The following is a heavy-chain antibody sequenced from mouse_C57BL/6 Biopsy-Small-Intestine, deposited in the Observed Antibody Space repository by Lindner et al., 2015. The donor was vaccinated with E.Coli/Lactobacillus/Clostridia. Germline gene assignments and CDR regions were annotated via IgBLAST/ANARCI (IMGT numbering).Heavy chain of an antibody. D-gene: IGHD1-1*01. J-gene: IGHJ1*03. CDR2: ISDGGNYT. V-gene: IGHV5-4*01. Sequence: VQLQESGGALVKPGGSLKLSCAASGFTFSSYAMSWVRQTPEKRLEWVATISDGGNYTYYPDNVKGRFTISRDNAKNNLFLQMSHLQSEDTAMYFCARDYYGNSLNWYFDVWGTGTTVTVSS. CDR3: ARDYYGNSLNWYFDV. CDR1: GFTFSSYA.